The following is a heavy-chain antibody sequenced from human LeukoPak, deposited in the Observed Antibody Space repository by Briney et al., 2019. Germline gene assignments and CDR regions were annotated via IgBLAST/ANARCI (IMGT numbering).Heavy chain of an antibody. V-gene: IGHV1-18*01. CDR3: ARQAYYDFWSGYYTDYYFDY. Sequence: ASVKVSCKASGYTFTSYGISWVRQAPGQGLEWMGWISAYNGNTNYAQKLQGRVTMTTDTSTSTAYMELSSLRSEDTAVYYCARQAYYDFWSGYYTDYYFDYWGQGTLVTVSS. J-gene: IGHJ4*02. CDR1: GYTFTSYG. D-gene: IGHD3-3*01. CDR2: ISAYNGNT.